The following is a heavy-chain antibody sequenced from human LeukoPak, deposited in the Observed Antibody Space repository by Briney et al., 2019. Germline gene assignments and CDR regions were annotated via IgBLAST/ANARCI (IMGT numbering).Heavy chain of an antibody. CDR3: ARDRSSGYYFSFDY. J-gene: IGHJ4*02. Sequence: PGGSLRLSCAASEFSVGSNYMSWVRQAPGKGLEWVSVIYSGGSTYYADSVKGRFTISRDNSKNTLYLQMNSLRAEDTAVYYCARDRSSGYYFSFDYWGQGTLVTVSS. CDR1: EFSVGSNY. V-gene: IGHV3-53*01. D-gene: IGHD3-22*01. CDR2: IYSGGST.